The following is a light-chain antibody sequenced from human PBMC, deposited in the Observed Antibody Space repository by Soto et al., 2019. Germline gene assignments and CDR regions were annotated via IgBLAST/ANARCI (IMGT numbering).Light chain of an antibody. CDR2: LGS. Sequence: DIVMTQSPLSLPVTPGEPASISCRSSESLLHSDGDIFLDWYLQRPGQTPQLLIYLGSNRASGVPDRFRGSGSGTDFTLKISRVEAEDVGVYYCMQALQTPITFGQGTRLEIK. CDR1: ESLLHSDGDIF. CDR3: MQALQTPIT. V-gene: IGKV2-28*01. J-gene: IGKJ5*01.